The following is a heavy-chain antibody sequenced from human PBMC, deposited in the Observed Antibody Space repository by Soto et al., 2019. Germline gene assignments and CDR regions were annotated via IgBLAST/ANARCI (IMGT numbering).Heavy chain of an antibody. CDR1: GGTFSSYA. V-gene: IGHV1-69*01. CDR3: ATDHLGYSGRSLACY. Sequence: QVQLVQSGAEVKKPGSSVKVSCKASGGTFSSYAISWVRQAPGQGLEWMGGIIPIFGTANYAQKFQGRVTITADESTSTAYMELSSLRSDDTAVYYCATDHLGYSGRSLACYRGQGTLVTVSS. D-gene: IGHD2-21*01. J-gene: IGHJ4*02. CDR2: IIPIFGTA.